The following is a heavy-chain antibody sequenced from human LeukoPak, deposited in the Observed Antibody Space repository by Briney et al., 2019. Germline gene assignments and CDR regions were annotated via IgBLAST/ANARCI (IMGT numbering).Heavy chain of an antibody. Sequence: ASVNVSCRASVYTFTGFHIHWVRQAPGQGLEYTGWINTNSGDTNYAQKFQGRVTMTRDTSISTAYMELSSLRFDDTAVYYCTTSPGDPFDYWGQGTLVTVSS. V-gene: IGHV1-2*02. CDR3: TTSPGDPFDY. CDR2: INTNSGDT. D-gene: IGHD3-16*01. J-gene: IGHJ4*02. CDR1: VYTFTGFH.